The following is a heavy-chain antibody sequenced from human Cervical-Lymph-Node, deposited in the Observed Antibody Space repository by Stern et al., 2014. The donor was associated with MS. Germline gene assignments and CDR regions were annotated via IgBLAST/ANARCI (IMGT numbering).Heavy chain of an antibody. CDR3: ARDLADYRYYFDS. V-gene: IGHV1-2*02. J-gene: IGHJ4*02. CDR1: GYTFTGYY. D-gene: IGHD4-11*01. Sequence: VHLVESGTDVKKPGASAKVSCEASGYTFTGYYIHWVRQAPGQGLEWMGWINPATGATTYAQNFQGRVTMIRDTSISTAYMVLTRLSSDDTAVYYCARDLADYRYYFDSWGQGTLVTVSS. CDR2: INPATGAT.